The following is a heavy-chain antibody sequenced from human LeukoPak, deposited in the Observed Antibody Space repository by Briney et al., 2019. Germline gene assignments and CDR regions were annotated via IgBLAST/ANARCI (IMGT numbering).Heavy chain of an antibody. J-gene: IGHJ4*02. V-gene: IGHV4-39*02. Sequence: SETLSLTCTVSGGSISSSSYYWVWVRQTPGKGLERIGSVYYRGTTFYNPSLKRRVTMFVDTSKNHFSLRLSSVTASDTAVYYCARQRGYSGYDYTGTDYWGQGTLVTVSS. D-gene: IGHD5-12*01. CDR2: VYYRGTT. CDR3: ARQRGYSGYDYTGTDY. CDR1: GGSISSSSYY.